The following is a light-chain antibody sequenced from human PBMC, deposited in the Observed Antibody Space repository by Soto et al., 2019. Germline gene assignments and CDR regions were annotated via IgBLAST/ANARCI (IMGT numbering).Light chain of an antibody. Sequence: EIVLTQSPGTLSLSPGERATLSCRASQTVSNNWLAWYQQKPGQAPRLLIYAASSRPGGIPDRFSGSGSGTDFTLTINRLEPEDFAVYYCQQYGGSPYTFAQGTKLEI. J-gene: IGKJ2*01. CDR3: QQYGGSPYT. CDR2: AAS. CDR1: QTVSNNW. V-gene: IGKV3-20*01.